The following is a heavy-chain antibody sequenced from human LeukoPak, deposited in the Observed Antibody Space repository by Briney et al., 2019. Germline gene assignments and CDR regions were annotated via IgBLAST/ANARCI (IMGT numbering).Heavy chain of an antibody. Sequence: SETLSLTCAVYGGSFSGYYWSWIRQPPGKGLEWIGEINHSGSTNYNPSLKSRVTISVDTSKNQFSLKLSSVTAADTAVYYCARGRGYQLPITDHDYWGQGTLVTVSS. J-gene: IGHJ4*02. CDR3: ARGRGYQLPITDHDY. CDR2: INHSGST. CDR1: GGSFSGYY. D-gene: IGHD2-2*01. V-gene: IGHV4-34*01.